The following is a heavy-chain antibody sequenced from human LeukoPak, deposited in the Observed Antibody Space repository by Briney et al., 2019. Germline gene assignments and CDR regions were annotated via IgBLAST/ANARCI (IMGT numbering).Heavy chain of an antibody. V-gene: IGHV3-33*01. CDR3: ARDKYSSGWRSSNWFDP. CDR2: IWYDGSNK. J-gene: IGHJ5*02. D-gene: IGHD6-19*01. Sequence: GRSLRLSCAASGFTFSSYGMHWVRQAPGKGLEWVAVIWYDGSNKYYADSVKGRFTISRDNSKNTLYLQMNSLRAEDTAVYYCARDKYSSGWRSSNWFDPWGQGTLVTVSS. CDR1: GFTFSSYG.